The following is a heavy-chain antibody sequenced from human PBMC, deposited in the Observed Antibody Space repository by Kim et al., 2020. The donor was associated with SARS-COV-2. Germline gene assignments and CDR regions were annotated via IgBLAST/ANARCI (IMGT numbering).Heavy chain of an antibody. V-gene: IGHV4-34*01. Sequence: SETLSLTCAVYGGSFSGYYWSWIRQPPGKGLEWIGEINHSGSTNYNPSLKSRVTISVDTSKNQFSLKLSSVTAADTAVYYCAREGRRITIFGVVTTRGFDPWGQGTLVTVSS. CDR3: AREGRRITIFGVVTTRGFDP. CDR1: GGSFSGYY. D-gene: IGHD3-3*01. J-gene: IGHJ5*02. CDR2: INHSGST.